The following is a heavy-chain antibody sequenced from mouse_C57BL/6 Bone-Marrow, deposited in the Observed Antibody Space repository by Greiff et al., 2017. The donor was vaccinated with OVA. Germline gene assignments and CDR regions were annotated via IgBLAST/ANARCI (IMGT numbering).Heavy chain of an antibody. CDR1: GFTIKDYY. CDR3: SRIYY. Sequence: EVKLVESGAELVRPGASVKLSCTASGFTIKDYYMHWVKQRPEQGLEWIGRINPENGDTEYAPKFQGKATITADTSSNTAYLQLSSLTSEDTAVYYCSRIYYWGQGTTLTVSS. J-gene: IGHJ2*01. CDR2: INPENGDT. V-gene: IGHV14-4*01.